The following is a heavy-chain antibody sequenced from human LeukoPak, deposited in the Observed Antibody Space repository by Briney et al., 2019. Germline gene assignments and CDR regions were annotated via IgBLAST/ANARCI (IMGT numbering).Heavy chain of an antibody. D-gene: IGHD6-19*01. CDR2: KGNSAGGT. CDR3: AKRGGESGGWGFFDY. CDR1: GFTFSNYG. Sequence: GGSLRLSCAAAGFTFSNYGMCWVRQPPGKGLEWVSCKGNSAGGTFYAESVRGRFTISRDNSRNTLFLEMNSLRVEDTAIYYCAKRGGESGGWGFFDYWGPGALVTVSS. V-gene: IGHV3-23*01. J-gene: IGHJ4*02.